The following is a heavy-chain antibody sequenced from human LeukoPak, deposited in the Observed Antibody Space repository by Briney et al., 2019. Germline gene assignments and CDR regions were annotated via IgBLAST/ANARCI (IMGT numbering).Heavy chain of an antibody. CDR1: GFTFDDYA. D-gene: IGHD6-6*01. CDR3: ARLSPLVPVPRAYYMDV. Sequence: GGSLRLSCAASGFTFDDYAMHWVRQAPGKGLEWVSLISGDGGSTYYADSVKGRFTISRDNSKNSLYLQMNSLRTEDTALYYCARLSPLVPVPRAYYMDVWGKGTTATVSS. V-gene: IGHV3-43*02. CDR2: ISGDGGST. J-gene: IGHJ6*03.